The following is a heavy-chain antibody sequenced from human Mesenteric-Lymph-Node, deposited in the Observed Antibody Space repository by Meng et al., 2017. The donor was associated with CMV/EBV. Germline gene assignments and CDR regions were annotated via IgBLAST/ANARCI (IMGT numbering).Heavy chain of an antibody. Sequence: SETLSLTCTVSGYSISSAYYWAWLRQPPGKGLEWIGNIYYSGSTYYNPSLRSRVTISVDTSKRQISLKVSSVTAADTALYYCARGVYEYHYGMDVWGQGITVTVSS. J-gene: IGHJ6*02. CDR2: IYYSGST. D-gene: IGHD5/OR15-5a*01. V-gene: IGHV4-38-2*02. CDR1: GYSISSAYY. CDR3: ARGVYEYHYGMDV.